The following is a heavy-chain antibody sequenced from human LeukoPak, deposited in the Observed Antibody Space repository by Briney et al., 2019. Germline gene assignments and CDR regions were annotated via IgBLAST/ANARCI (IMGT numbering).Heavy chain of an antibody. CDR1: VYTFTVYY. CDR3: ARVYYDSSGAIEGLDY. D-gene: IGHD3-22*01. CDR2: INPNSGGT. V-gene: IGHV1-2*02. J-gene: IGHJ4*02. Sequence: ASVKVSCKASVYTFTVYYMHWVRQAPGQGREWMGWINPNSGGTIYAQKFQGRVTMTRDTYITTAYMDLSRLRSDDTAVYYCARVYYDSSGAIEGLDYWGQGTLVTVSS.